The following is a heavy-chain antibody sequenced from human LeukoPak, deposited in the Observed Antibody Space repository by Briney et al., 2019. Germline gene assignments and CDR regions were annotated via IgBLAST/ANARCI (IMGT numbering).Heavy chain of an antibody. J-gene: IGHJ4*02. CDR1: GFTVGSNT. D-gene: IGHD1-14*01. Sequence: GGSLRLSCAASGFTVGSNTMSWVRQARGKGLEWVSLISGHGTSTYYADSVKGRFTISRDNSKNSLYLQMNSLRAEDTAVYYCARGLGPGPYFDYWGQGTLVTVSS. CDR3: ARGLGPGPYFDY. V-gene: IGHV3-48*04. CDR2: ISGHGTST.